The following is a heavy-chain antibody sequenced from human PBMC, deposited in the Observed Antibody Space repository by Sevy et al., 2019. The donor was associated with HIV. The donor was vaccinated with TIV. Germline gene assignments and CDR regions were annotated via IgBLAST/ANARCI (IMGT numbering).Heavy chain of an antibody. CDR3: ARLKDDSSGYTFGY. CDR2: IKQEGSEK. D-gene: IGHD3-22*01. V-gene: IGHV3-7*03. Sequence: GGSLRLSCAASGFTFSSYWMSWVRQPPGKGREWVANIKQEGSEKYQVDSVKGRFTIPRDNAKNSLYLQMNSLRTEDTAVYYCARLKDDSSGYTFGYWGQGTLVTVSS. CDR1: GFTFSSYW. J-gene: IGHJ4*02.